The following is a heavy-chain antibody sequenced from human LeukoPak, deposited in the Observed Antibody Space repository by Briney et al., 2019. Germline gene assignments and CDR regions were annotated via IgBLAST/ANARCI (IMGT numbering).Heavy chain of an antibody. CDR3: AKSSAGITWFDP. D-gene: IGHD1-1*01. V-gene: IGHV3-30*02. CDR1: GFSFSSSG. CDR2: TRFDDSYK. J-gene: IGHJ5*02. Sequence: PGGSLRLSCAASGFSFSSSGMHWVRQAPGKWPEWVAFTRFDDSYKAYGDSVKGRFTISRDNSKNTLYLQMDSLRSDDTAVYYCAKSSAGITWFDPWGQGTLVTVSS.